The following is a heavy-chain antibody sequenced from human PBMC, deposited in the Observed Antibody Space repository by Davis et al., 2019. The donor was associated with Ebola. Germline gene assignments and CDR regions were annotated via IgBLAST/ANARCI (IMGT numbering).Heavy chain of an antibody. Sequence: PGGSLRLSCAASGSTFSSYAMSWVRQAPGKGLGWVSAISGSGGSTYYADSVKGRFTISRDNSKNTLYLQMNSLRAEDTAIYYCAKDKNYDFWSGYPHDAFDIWGQGTMVTVSS. CDR3: AKDKNYDFWSGYPHDAFDI. CDR2: ISGSGGST. V-gene: IGHV3-23*01. CDR1: GSTFSSYA. J-gene: IGHJ3*02. D-gene: IGHD3-3*01.